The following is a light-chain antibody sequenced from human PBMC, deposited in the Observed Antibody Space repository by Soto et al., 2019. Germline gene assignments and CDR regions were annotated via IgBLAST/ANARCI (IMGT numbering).Light chain of an antibody. CDR2: EAY. CDR1: NNDVGSYNL. V-gene: IGLV2-23*01. Sequence: QSALTQPVSMSGSPGQSITISCTGTNNDVGSYNLVSWYQRHPGKAPKLMIYEAYKRPSGVSDRFSGSKSDNTASLTISGLQPEDEADYYCCSYAGSYTYVFGTGTKLTVL. CDR3: CSYAGSYTYV. J-gene: IGLJ1*01.